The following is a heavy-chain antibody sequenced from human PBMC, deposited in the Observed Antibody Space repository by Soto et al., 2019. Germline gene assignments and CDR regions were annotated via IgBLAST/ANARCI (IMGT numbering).Heavy chain of an antibody. D-gene: IGHD3-10*01. Sequence: GESLKISCKGSGYSFTRYWIGWVRQMPGKGLEWMGIIYPGDSDTRYSPSFQGQVTISADKSISTAYLQWSSLKASDTAMYYCAKSYGSGSYPYYGMDVWGQGTTVTVSS. CDR1: GYSFTRYW. CDR2: IYPGDSDT. V-gene: IGHV5-51*01. J-gene: IGHJ6*02. CDR3: AKSYGSGSYPYYGMDV.